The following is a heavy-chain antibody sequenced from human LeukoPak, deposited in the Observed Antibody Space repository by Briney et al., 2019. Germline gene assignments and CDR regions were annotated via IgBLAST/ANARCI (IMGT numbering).Heavy chain of an antibody. V-gene: IGHV1-69*06. CDR1: GGTFSSYA. Sequence: ASVKVSCKASGGTFSSYAISWVRQAPGHGLEWMGGIIPIFGTANYAQKLQGRVTITADKSTSTTYMELSSLRSEDTAVYYCASLYCSSTSCPNDYWGQGTLVTVSS. CDR2: IIPIFGTA. CDR3: ASLYCSSTSCPNDY. D-gene: IGHD2-2*01. J-gene: IGHJ4*02.